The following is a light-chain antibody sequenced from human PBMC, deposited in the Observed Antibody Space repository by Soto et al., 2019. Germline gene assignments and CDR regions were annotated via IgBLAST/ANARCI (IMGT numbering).Light chain of an antibody. CDR2: EVN. J-gene: IGLJ2*01. Sequence: QSALTQPPPVSGSPGQSVTISCTGTSSDVGTYNRVSWYQEPPGTAPKLMIYEVNNRPSGVPDRFSGSKSGNTASLTISGLQAEDEADYYCSSYTSSSTLLFGGGTKLTVL. V-gene: IGLV2-18*02. CDR3: SSYTSSSTLL. CDR1: SSDVGTYNR.